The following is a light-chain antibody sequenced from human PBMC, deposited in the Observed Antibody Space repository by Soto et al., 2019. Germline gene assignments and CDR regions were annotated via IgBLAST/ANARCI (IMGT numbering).Light chain of an antibody. CDR3: QHYTSSPWT. V-gene: IGKV1-5*03. Sequence: DIQMTQSPSTMSASVGDRVTITCRASQSIDSWLAWYQQKPGKAPKFLMYKASNLESGVPLRFSGSGSETEFTLTISSLQPDDFAIYYCQHYTSSPWTFGQGTKVELK. CDR2: KAS. CDR1: QSIDSW. J-gene: IGKJ1*01.